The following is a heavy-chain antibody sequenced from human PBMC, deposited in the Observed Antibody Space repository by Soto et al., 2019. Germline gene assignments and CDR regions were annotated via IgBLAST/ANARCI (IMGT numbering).Heavy chain of an antibody. CDR3: ARDAHYDILTGYYYYYGMDV. Sequence: SETLSLTCTVSGGSISSSSYYWGRIRQPPGKGLEWIGSIYYSGSTYYNPSLKSRVTISVDTSKNQFSLKLSSVTAADTAVYYCARDAHYDILTGYYYYYGMDVWGQGTTVTV. D-gene: IGHD3-9*01. V-gene: IGHV4-39*07. J-gene: IGHJ6*02. CDR2: IYYSGST. CDR1: GGSISSSSYY.